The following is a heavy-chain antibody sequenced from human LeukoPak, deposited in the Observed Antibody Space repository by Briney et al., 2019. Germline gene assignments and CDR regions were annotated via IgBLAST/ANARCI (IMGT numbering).Heavy chain of an antibody. J-gene: IGHJ6*03. CDR3: ARDKVTLPYYYMDV. V-gene: IGHV4-4*07. CDR1: GGSISSYY. D-gene: IGHD4-11*01. CDR2: IYTSGST. Sequence: PSETQSLTCTVSGGSISSYYWSWLRQPAGKGLEWIGRIYTSGSTNYNPSLKSRVTISVDKSKNQFSLKLSSVTAADTAVYYCARDKVTLPYYYMDVWGKGTTVTVSS.